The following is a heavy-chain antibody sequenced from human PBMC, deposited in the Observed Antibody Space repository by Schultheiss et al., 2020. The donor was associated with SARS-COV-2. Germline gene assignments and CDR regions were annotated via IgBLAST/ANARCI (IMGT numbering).Heavy chain of an antibody. Sequence: SETLSLTCAVSGASIRSDDWWTWVRQPPGKGLEWIGYIYYSGSTYYNPSLKSRVTISLDPSKNQFSLKLSSVTAADSAMYYCARAPYYYDSSGYYYSGYFDYWGQGTLVTVSS. J-gene: IGHJ4*02. CDR3: ARAPYYYDSSGYYYSGYFDY. D-gene: IGHD3-22*01. CDR1: GASIRSDDW. V-gene: IGHV4-28*03. CDR2: IYYSGST.